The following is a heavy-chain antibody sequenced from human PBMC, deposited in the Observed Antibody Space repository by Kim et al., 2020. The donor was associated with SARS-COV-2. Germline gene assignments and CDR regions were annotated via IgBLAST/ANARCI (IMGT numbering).Heavy chain of an antibody. D-gene: IGHD6-13*01. V-gene: IGHV3-30*18. CDR3: PKEETSSFRS. CDR2: VSYDESNK. J-gene: IGHJ5*02. Sequence: GGSLRLSCAASGFTFSNYVMHWVRQAPGKGLEWVAVVSYDESNKYYADSVKGRFTISRDNSKNTLYLQMNSLRSEDMAVYYCPKEETSSFRSWGQGTLVTVSS. CDR1: GFTFSNYV.